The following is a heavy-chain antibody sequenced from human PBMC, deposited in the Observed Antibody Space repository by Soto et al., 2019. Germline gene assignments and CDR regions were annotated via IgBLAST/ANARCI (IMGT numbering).Heavy chain of an antibody. J-gene: IGHJ4*02. V-gene: IGHV3-21*01. D-gene: IGHD2-15*01. CDR1: GFTFSSYS. CDR3: ARDGPYCSGGSCHIPFDY. Sequence: EVQLVESGGGLVKPGESLRLSCAASGFTFSSYSMNWVRQAPGKGLEWVSSISSSSSYIYYADSVKGRFTISRDNAKNSLYLQINSLRAEDTAVYYCARDGPYCSGGSCHIPFDYLGQGTLVTVSS. CDR2: ISSSSSYI.